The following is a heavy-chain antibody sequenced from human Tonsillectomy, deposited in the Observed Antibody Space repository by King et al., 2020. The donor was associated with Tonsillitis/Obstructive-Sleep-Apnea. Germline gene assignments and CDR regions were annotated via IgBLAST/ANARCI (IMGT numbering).Heavy chain of an antibody. J-gene: IGHJ4*02. D-gene: IGHD5-18*01. CDR2: INPCDSVT. Sequence: VQLVESGAEVKKPGESLKISCKGSGYSFTSYWIGGVRQMPGKGLEWMGIINPCDSVTRYSPSFQCQVTISADKSISTAYPQWSSLKASDTAMYYCATGGVTYGDTAIDYWGQGTLVTVSS. CDR3: ATGGVTYGDTAIDY. V-gene: IGHV5-51*01. CDR1: GYSFTSYW.